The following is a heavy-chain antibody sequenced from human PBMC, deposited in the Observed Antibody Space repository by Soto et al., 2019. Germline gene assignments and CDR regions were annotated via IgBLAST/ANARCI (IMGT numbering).Heavy chain of an antibody. D-gene: IGHD3-10*01. CDR2: ISGSGGST. CDR1: GFTFSSYA. V-gene: IGHV3-23*01. CDR3: AKDLLELQWFAFDP. J-gene: IGHJ5*02. Sequence: GGSLILSCAASGFTFSSYAMSWVRQAPGKGLEWVSAISGSGGSTYYADSVKGRFTISRDNSKNTLYLQMNSLRAEDTAVYYCAKDLLELQWFAFDPWGQGTLVTVSS.